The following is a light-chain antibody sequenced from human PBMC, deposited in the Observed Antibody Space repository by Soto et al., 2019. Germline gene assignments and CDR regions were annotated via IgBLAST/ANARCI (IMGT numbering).Light chain of an antibody. Sequence: EIVMPQSPATLSVSPGERVTLSCRASPSVSIYLAWYQQRPGQAPRPLIYGASTRATGIPARFSASGSGTEFTLTINSLQSEDFEVYYCQQYNYWPLTFGGGTRVES. V-gene: IGKV3-15*01. J-gene: IGKJ4*01. CDR2: GAS. CDR3: QQYNYWPLT. CDR1: PSVSIY.